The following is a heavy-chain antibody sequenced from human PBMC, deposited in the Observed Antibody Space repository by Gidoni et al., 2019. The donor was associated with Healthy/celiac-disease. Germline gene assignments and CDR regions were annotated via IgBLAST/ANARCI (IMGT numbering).Heavy chain of an antibody. CDR3: ARGRVEAFDI. J-gene: IGHJ3*02. V-gene: IGHV6-1*01. CDR2: TYYRSKGYN. Sequence: QLQLQQSGPGLLKPSQTLSLTCAISGHSSSRNSAAWNRIRQSPSRGLAWLGRTYYRSKGYNDYAVSVKSRITINPDTSKSQFSLQLNSVTPEDTAVYYCARGRVEAFDIWGQGTMVTVSS. CDR1: GHSSSRNSAA.